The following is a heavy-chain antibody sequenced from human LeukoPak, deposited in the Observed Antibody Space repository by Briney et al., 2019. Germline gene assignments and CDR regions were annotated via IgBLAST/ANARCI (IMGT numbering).Heavy chain of an antibody. CDR1: GGVFSDYG. V-gene: IGHV1-69*04. D-gene: IGHD4-17*01. CDR2: VIPYIDIA. CDR3: ARDKGFGDIDYGDYGFDS. Sequence: SVKVSCTASGGVFSDYGFSWMRQAPGQGLEWIGRVIPYIDIANYAQKFQGRVTITADKSTTTTYLDLSSLRIEDTATYYCARDKGFGDIDYGDYGFDSWGQGSLISVSS. J-gene: IGHJ4*02.